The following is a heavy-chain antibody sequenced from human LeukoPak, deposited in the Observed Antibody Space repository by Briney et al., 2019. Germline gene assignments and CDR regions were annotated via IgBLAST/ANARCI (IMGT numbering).Heavy chain of an antibody. D-gene: IGHD2-8*01. V-gene: IGHV1-3*01. Sequence: ASVKVSCKASGYTFSNYPIHWLRQAPGQRFEWMGWISAGNIKYSQNFQDRINITRDTSASTVNMELSSLTSADTAVYYCARVAYVMDVWGQGTTVVVSS. CDR1: GYTFSNYP. J-gene: IGHJ6*02. CDR2: ISAGNI. CDR3: ARVAYVMDV.